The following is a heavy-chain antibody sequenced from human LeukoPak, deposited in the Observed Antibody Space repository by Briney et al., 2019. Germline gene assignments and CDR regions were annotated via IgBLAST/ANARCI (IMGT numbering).Heavy chain of an antibody. CDR3: ARDLFRPRLREYSSSFDY. CDR1: GYTFTSYG. Sequence: ASVKVSCKASGYTFTSYGISWVRQAPGQGLEWMGWISAYNGNTNYAQKLQGRVTMTTDTSTSTAYMELRSLRSDDTAVYYCARDLFRPRLREYSSSFDYWGQGTLVTVSS. D-gene: IGHD6-13*01. CDR2: ISAYNGNT. J-gene: IGHJ4*02. V-gene: IGHV1-18*01.